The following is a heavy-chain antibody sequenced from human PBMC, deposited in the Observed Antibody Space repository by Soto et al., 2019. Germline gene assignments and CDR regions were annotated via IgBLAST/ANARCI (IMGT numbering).Heavy chain of an antibody. CDR3: ARDLAYCASGSCYTKWGS. D-gene: IGHD2-15*01. CDR1: GGSITSDDDH. CDR2: IYYSGS. Sequence: SESLSLTCTVSGGSITSDDDHWTWIRQPPGKGLEWIGFIYYSGSYYNPSLKSRVTVSVDTSKNQFSLKLSSETAADTAVYYCARDLAYCASGSCYTKWGSWGQGTPGTVSS. J-gene: IGHJ5*02. V-gene: IGHV4-30-4*01.